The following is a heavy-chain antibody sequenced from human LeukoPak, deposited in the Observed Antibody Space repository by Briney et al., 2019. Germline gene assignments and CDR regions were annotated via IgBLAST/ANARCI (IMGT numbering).Heavy chain of an antibody. D-gene: IGHD5-12*01. J-gene: IGHJ2*01. Sequence: GGSLRLSCAASGFTFRSYWMHWVRQAPGKGLVWVSRLNSDGTNTYHADSVKGRVTISRDNAKNTVYLEMNSLRAEDTAVYYCARGGLRNWYFDLWGRGTLVTVSS. V-gene: IGHV3-74*01. CDR1: GFTFRSYW. CDR3: ARGGLRNWYFDL. CDR2: LNSDGTNT.